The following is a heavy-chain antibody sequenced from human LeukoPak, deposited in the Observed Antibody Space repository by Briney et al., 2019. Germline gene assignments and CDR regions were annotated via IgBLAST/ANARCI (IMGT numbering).Heavy chain of an antibody. CDR3: AKDLGTTVSFLYAFDI. CDR2: ISGSGGST. J-gene: IGHJ3*02. Sequence: GGSLRLSCAASGFTFSSYAMSWVRQAPGKGLEWVSAISGSGGSTYYADSVNGRFTISRDNSKNTLYLQMNSLRAEDTAVYYCAKDLGTTVSFLYAFDIWGQGTMVTVSS. CDR1: GFTFSSYA. V-gene: IGHV3-23*01. D-gene: IGHD4-11*01.